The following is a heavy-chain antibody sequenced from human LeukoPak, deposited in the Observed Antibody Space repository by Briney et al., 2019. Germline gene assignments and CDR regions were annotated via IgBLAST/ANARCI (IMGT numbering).Heavy chain of an antibody. V-gene: IGHV4-59*01. D-gene: IGHD3-16*01. CDR1: GGSISSYY. Sequence: SGTLSLTCTVSGGSISSYYWSWIRQPPGKGLEWIGYIYYSGSTNYNPSLMSRVTISVDTSKKQFSLKLSSVTAADTAAYYCARGGPRPSDYWGQGTLVTVSS. CDR2: IYYSGST. CDR3: ARGGPRPSDY. J-gene: IGHJ4*02.